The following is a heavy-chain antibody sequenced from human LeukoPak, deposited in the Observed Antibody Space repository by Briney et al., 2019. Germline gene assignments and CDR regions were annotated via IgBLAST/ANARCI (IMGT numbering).Heavy chain of an antibody. Sequence: GGSLRLSCAASGFTFSNAWMSWVRQAPGKGLEWVGRIKSKTDGGTTDYAAPVKGRFTISRDDSKNTLYLQMNSLETEDTAVYYCTTEPYYYDGSGHSVWGQGTLVTVSS. CDR2: IKSKTDGGTT. CDR1: GFTFSNAW. D-gene: IGHD3-22*01. J-gene: IGHJ4*02. V-gene: IGHV3-15*01. CDR3: TTEPYYYDGSGHSV.